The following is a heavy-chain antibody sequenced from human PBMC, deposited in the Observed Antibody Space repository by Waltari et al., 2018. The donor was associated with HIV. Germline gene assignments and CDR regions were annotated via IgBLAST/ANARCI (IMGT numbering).Heavy chain of an antibody. D-gene: IGHD3-22*01. V-gene: IGHV4-34*01. J-gene: IGHJ4*02. Sequence: QVQLQQWGAGLLKPSETLSLTCAAYGGSFSGSYWSWIRQPPGKGLEWIGEINHSGSTNYNPSLKSRVTISVDTAKNQFSLKLSSVTAADTAVYYCARGPYYDSSGYYYWGQGTLVTVSS. CDR3: ARGPYYDSSGYYY. CDR2: INHSGST. CDR1: GGSFSGSY.